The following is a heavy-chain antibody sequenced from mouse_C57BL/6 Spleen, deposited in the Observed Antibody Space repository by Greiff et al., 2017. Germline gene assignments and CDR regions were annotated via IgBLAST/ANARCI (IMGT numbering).Heavy chain of an antibody. J-gene: IGHJ4*01. CDR2: IDPSDSET. Sequence: VQLQQPGAELVRPGSSVKLSCKASGYTFTSYWMHWVKQRPIQGLEWIGNIDPSDSETHYNQKFKDKATLTVDKSSSTAYMQLSSLTSEDSAVYYCARGESSYAAMDYWGQGTSVTVSS. V-gene: IGHV1-52*01. CDR3: ARGESSYAAMDY. D-gene: IGHD1-1*01. CDR1: GYTFTSYW.